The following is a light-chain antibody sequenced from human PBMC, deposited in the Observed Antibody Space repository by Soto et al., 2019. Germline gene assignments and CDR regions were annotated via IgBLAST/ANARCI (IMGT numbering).Light chain of an antibody. J-gene: IGLJ3*02. Sequence: QSVLTQPPSVSAAPGQKVTMSCSGSSCNIGNNFVAWYQQLPGTAPKLLIYDDTKRPYGIPGRFSASKSGTSATLGITGLQTGDEADYYCGAWDRSLGVVVFGGGTKLTVL. CDR1: SCNIGNNF. V-gene: IGLV1-51*01. CDR3: GAWDRSLGVVV. CDR2: DDT.